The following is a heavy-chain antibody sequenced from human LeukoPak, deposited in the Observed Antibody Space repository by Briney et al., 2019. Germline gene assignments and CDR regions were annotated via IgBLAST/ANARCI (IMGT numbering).Heavy chain of an antibody. Sequence: PSETLSLTCAVYGGSFRGYYWSWIRQPPGKGLEWIGEINHSGSTNYNPSLKSRVTISVDTSKNQFSLKLSSVTAADTAVYYCARAPGGKIVVVPAAPAAGYYYYMDVWGKGTTITVSS. J-gene: IGHJ6*03. CDR2: INHSGST. D-gene: IGHD2-2*01. V-gene: IGHV4-34*01. CDR3: ARAPGGKIVVVPAAPAAGYYYYMDV. CDR1: GGSFRGYY.